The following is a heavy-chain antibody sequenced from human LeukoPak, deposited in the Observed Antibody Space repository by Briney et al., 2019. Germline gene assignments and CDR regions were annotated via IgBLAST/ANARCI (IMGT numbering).Heavy chain of an antibody. CDR2: ISGSGGST. V-gene: IGHV3-23*01. J-gene: IGHJ4*02. CDR1: GFTFSDYG. CDR3: AKDLPKYYDFWSGYYSLFDY. D-gene: IGHD3-3*01. Sequence: HSGGSLRLSCAASGFTFSDYGMHWVRQAPGKGLEWVSAISGSGGSTYYADSVKGRFTISRDNSKNTLYLQMNSLRAEDTAVYYCAKDLPKYYDFWSGYYSLFDYWGQGTLVTVSS.